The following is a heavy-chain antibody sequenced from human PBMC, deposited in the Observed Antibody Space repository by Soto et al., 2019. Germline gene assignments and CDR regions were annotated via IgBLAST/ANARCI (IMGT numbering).Heavy chain of an antibody. J-gene: IGHJ4*02. CDR1: GGSISSSNW. V-gene: IGHV4-4*02. D-gene: IGHD6-19*01. CDR2: IYHSGST. Sequence: PSETLSLTCAVSGGSISSSNWWSWVRQPPGKGLEWIGEIYHSGSTNYNPSLKSRVTISVDKSKNQFSLKLSSVTAADTAVYYCARDRVAAPRAGFDYRGQGTLVTVSS. CDR3: ARDRVAAPRAGFDY.